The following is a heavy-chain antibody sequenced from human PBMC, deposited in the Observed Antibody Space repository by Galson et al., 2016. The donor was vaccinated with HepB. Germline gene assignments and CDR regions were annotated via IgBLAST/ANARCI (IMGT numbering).Heavy chain of an antibody. D-gene: IGHD5-12*01. CDR2: VSYSGGT. V-gene: IGHV4-59*01. J-gene: IGHJ4*02. CDR3: ARAGGYSSPSMY. CDR1: GGSISDYY. Sequence: LTCTVSGGSISDYYWSWIRQPSGKGLERIGYVSYSGGTNYKPSLKSRVTISVDTSKNQFSLTLSSVTAADTAVYYCARAGGYSSPSMYWGQGTLVTVSS.